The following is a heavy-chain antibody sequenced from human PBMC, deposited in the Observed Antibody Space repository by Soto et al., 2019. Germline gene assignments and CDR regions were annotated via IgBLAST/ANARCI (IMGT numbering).Heavy chain of an antibody. V-gene: IGHV1-8*02. J-gene: IGHJ4*02. CDR3: ARGKLATMTDF. D-gene: IGHD5-12*01. CDR1: GYSFTDYD. Sequence: ASVKASCKASGYSFTDYDINWVRQATGQGLEWMGWMNPNTGNTRYAQKFQGRFIMTRDTSISTAYMELGSLSSEDTAVYYCARGKLATMTDFWGQGTLVTVSS. CDR2: MNPNTGNT.